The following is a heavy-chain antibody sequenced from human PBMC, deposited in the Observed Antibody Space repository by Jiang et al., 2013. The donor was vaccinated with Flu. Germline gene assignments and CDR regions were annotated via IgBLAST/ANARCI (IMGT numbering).Heavy chain of an antibody. CDR1: GYKFTTYW. CDR3: ARLYYDSRRGWFDP. CDR2: IYPRDSDT. D-gene: IGHD3-22*01. J-gene: IGHJ5*02. V-gene: IGHV5-51*03. Sequence: GAEVKKPGESLKISCQTSGYKFTTYWIGWVRQMPGKGLEWMGIIYPRDSDTRYSPSFQGQVTISVDTSINTAYLQWSSLKASDTAIYYCARLYYDSRRGWFDPW.